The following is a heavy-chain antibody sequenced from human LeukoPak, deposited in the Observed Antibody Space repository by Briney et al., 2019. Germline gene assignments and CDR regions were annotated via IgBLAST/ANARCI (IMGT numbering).Heavy chain of an antibody. D-gene: IGHD2-15*01. V-gene: IGHV3-21*01. J-gene: IGHJ4*02. CDR3: ARDGRLYCSGDYCYSYYFDY. CDR1: GFTFSSYS. Sequence: GGSLRLSCAASGFTFSSYSMNWVRQAPGKGLEWVSSISSSSSYIYYADSVKGRFTISRDNAKNSLYLQMNSLRVEDTAVYYCARDGRLYCSGDYCYSYYFDYWGQGSLVTVSS. CDR2: ISSSSSYI.